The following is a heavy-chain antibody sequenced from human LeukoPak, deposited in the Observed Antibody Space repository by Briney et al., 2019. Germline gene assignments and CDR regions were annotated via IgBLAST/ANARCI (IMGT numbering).Heavy chain of an antibody. CDR1: GFTFSSYS. D-gene: IGHD5-24*01. CDR2: ISSSSSYI. Sequence: GGSLRLSCAASGFTFSSYSMNWVRQAPGKGLEWVSSISSSSSYIYYADSVKGRFTISRDNAKNSLYLQMTSLRAEDTAVYYCARGGPAARWLQLGYYYYYYMGVWGKGTTVTVSS. V-gene: IGHV3-21*01. J-gene: IGHJ6*03. CDR3: ARGGPAARWLQLGYYYYYYMGV.